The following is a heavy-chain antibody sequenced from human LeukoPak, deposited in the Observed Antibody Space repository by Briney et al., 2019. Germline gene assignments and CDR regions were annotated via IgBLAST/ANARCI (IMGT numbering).Heavy chain of an antibody. CDR1: GFTFSSYE. D-gene: IGHD3-10*01. J-gene: IGHJ4*02. CDR2: IKTDGSQI. Sequence: GGSLRLSCAASGFTFSSYEMNWVRQAPGKGLEWVANIKTDGSQIYYVDSVKGRFTISRDNAKNSLYLQMNSLRAEDTAVYYCARDRITMVRGVMTGIFDYWGQGTLVTVSS. V-gene: IGHV3-7*01. CDR3: ARDRITMVRGVMTGIFDY.